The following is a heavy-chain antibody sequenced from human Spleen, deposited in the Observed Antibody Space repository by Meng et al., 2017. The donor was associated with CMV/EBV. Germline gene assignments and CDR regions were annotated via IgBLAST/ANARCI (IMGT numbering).Heavy chain of an antibody. CDR2: ISGSGLYT. J-gene: IGHJ4*02. CDR3: ARAPYGAYERYYFDY. Sequence: GESLKISCAVSGFTFRFYAMSWVRQAPGKGLEWVSAISGSGLYTYYADSVKGRFTISRDNTKNSLFLQMNSLRAEDTAVYYCARAPYGAYERYYFDYWGQGTLVTVSS. D-gene: IGHD4-17*01. CDR1: GFTFRFYA. V-gene: IGHV3-23*01.